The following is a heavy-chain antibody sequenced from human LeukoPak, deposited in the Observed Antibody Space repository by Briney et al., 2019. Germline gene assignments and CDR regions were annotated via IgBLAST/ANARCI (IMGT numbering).Heavy chain of an antibody. CDR3: AKVPGQPDWYFDL. J-gene: IGHJ2*01. CDR1: GFTFSSYA. Sequence: PGGSLRLSCAASGFTFSSYAMSWVRQAPGKGLEWVSAISGSGGSTYYADSVKGRFTISRDNSKNTLYRQMNSLRAEDTAVYYCAKVPGQPDWYFDLWGRGTLVTVSS. V-gene: IGHV3-23*01. CDR2: ISGSGGST.